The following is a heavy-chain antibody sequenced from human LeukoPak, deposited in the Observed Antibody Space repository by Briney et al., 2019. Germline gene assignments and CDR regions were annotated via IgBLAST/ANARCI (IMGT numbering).Heavy chain of an antibody. Sequence: SETLSLTCTVSGGSISSYYWSWIRQPPGKGLEWIGYIYYSGSTNYNPSLKSRATISVDTSKNQFSLKLSSVTAADTAVYYCARGFRIAVAGRNYYYGMDVWGQGTTVTVSS. CDR1: GGSISSYY. D-gene: IGHD6-19*01. CDR2: IYYSGST. J-gene: IGHJ6*02. V-gene: IGHV4-59*12. CDR3: ARGFRIAVAGRNYYYGMDV.